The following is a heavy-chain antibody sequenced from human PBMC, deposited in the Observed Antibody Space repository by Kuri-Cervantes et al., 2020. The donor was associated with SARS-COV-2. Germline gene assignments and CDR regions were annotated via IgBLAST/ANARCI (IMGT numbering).Heavy chain of an antibody. CDR3: ARDFAFGGVIMY. CDR1: GFTFSSYS. D-gene: IGHD3-16*02. J-gene: IGHJ4*02. CDR2: ISSSSSYI. Sequence: GESLKISCAASGFTFSSYSMNWVRQAPGKGLEWVSSISSSSSYIYYADSVKGRFTISSDNAKNSLYLQMNSLRAEDTAVYYCARDFAFGGVIMYWGQRTLVTVSS. V-gene: IGHV3-21*01.